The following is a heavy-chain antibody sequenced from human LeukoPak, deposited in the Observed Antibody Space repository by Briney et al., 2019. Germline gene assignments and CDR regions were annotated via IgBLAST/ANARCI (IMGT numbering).Heavy chain of an antibody. V-gene: IGHV3-53*01. D-gene: IGHD3-10*01. CDR1: GLTFSSQW. Sequence: GGSLRLSCVASGLTFSSQWMTWVRQAPGKGLEWVSILYAGGTTSYTDSVKGRFTISRDSSKNTLYLQMKSLRAEDTAVYYCARGFPPAHWGQGTLVTVSS. CDR3: ARGFPPAH. CDR2: LYAGGTT. J-gene: IGHJ4*02.